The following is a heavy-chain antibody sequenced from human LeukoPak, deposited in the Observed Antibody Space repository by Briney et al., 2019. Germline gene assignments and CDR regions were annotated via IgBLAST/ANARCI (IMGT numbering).Heavy chain of an antibody. CDR2: IYYSGST. CDR3: ARDKVVAATGMVV. Sequence: SETLSLTCTVSGGSISSGDYYWRWLRQPPGKGLEWIGYIYYSGSTYYNPSLKSQVTISVDTSKNQFPLKLSSVTAADTAVYYCARDKVVAATGMVVWGQGTTVTVSS. D-gene: IGHD2-15*01. CDR1: GGSISSGDYY. J-gene: IGHJ6*02. V-gene: IGHV4-30-4*01.